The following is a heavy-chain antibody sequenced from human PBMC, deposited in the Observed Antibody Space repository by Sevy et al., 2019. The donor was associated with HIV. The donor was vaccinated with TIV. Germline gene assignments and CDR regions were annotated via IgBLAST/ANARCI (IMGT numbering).Heavy chain of an antibody. D-gene: IGHD3-16*01. J-gene: IGHJ3*02. CDR3: ARSKVGVGDAFDI. CDR2: LNYDGSYT. Sequence: GSLRLSCAASGFTFSSHWMQWVRQALGKGLVWVSRLNYDGSYTNYADSVKGRFTISRDNAKSTLYLQMNSLRAEDTALYYCARSKVGVGDAFDIWGQGTMVTVSS. V-gene: IGHV3-74*01. CDR1: GFTFSSHW.